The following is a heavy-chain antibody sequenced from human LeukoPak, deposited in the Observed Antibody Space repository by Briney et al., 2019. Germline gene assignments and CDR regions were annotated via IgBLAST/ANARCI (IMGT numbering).Heavy chain of an antibody. CDR3: ARASLYGYSYGSVFDAFDI. J-gene: IGHJ3*02. CDR1: GYTFTGYY. V-gene: IGHV1-2*02. CDR2: INPNRGGT. Sequence: GASVKVSCKASGYTFTGYYMQWVRQAPGQGLEWMGWINPNRGGTNYAQKFQGRVTMTRDTSISTAYMELSRLRSDDTAVYYCARASLYGYSYGSVFDAFDIWGQGTMVTVSS. D-gene: IGHD5-18*01.